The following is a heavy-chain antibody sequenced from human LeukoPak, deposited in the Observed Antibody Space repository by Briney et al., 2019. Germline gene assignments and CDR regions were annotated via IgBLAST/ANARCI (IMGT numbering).Heavy chain of an antibody. CDR2: INHSGST. Sequence: SETLSLTCAVYGGSFSGYYWSWIRQPPGKGLEWIGEINHSGSTNYNPSLKSRVTISVDTSKNQFSLKLSSVTAADTAVYYCARGNLFDYWGQGTMVTVSS. CDR1: GGSFSGYY. D-gene: IGHD1-14*01. CDR3: ARGNLFDY. J-gene: IGHJ4*02. V-gene: IGHV4-34*01.